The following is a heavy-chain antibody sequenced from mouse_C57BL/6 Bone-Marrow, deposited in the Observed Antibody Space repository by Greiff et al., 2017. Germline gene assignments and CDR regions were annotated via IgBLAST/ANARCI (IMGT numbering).Heavy chain of an antibody. D-gene: IGHD2-12*01. J-gene: IGHJ1*03. V-gene: IGHV1-55*01. CDR1: GYTFTSYW. Sequence: QVHVKQPGAELVKPGASVKMSCKASGYTFTSYWITWVKQRPGQGLEWIGDIYPGSGSTNYNEKFKSKATLTVDTSSSTAYMQLSSLTSEDSAVYYCARSDDGYFDVWGTGTTVTVSS. CDR2: IYPGSGST. CDR3: ARSDDGYFDV.